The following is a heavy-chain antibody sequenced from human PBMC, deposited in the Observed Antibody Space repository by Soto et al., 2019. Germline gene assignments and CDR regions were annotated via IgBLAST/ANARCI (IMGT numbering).Heavy chain of an antibody. CDR3: ARGGSGYTWFNEF. D-gene: IGHD3-22*01. J-gene: IGHJ4*02. Sequence: QEQLVQSGAEVKKPGSSVKVSCKSSGGLFSSYPISWVRQVPGQGLGWMGGIIPVFQTAYYTQRFQSRVTTTADESTNTAYMEPSSLRSEDTAIYYGARGGSGYTWFNEFWGQGTLFTVAS. CDR1: GGLFSSYP. CDR2: IIPVFQTA. V-gene: IGHV1-69*01.